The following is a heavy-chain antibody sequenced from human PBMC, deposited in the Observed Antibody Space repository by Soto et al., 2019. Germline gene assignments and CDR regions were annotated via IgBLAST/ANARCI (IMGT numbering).Heavy chain of an antibody. V-gene: IGHV1-69*01. CDR2: IIPIFGTA. CDR1: GGTFSSYA. J-gene: IGHJ2*01. CDR3: ARDCSSTSCRKGYCYFDL. Sequence: QVQLVQSGAEVKKPGSSVKVSCKASGGTFSSYAISWVRQAPGQGLEWMGGIIPIFGTANYAQKFQGRVTITADESTSTAYMELGSLRSEDTAVYYCARDCSSTSCRKGYCYFDLWGRGTLVTVSS. D-gene: IGHD2-2*01.